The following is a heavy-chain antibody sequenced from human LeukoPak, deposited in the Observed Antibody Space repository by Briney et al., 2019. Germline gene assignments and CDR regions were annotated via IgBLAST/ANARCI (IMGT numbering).Heavy chain of an antibody. CDR2: INPNTGGT. Sequence: ASXXVSCKASGYTFTDYYIHWVRQAPGQGVEWMGWINPNTGGTNYAQTFQGTVTMTRDTSISTAYMELDSLRSDDTAVYYCATSQLLIAPSFDYWGQGTLVTVSS. D-gene: IGHD1-1*01. V-gene: IGHV1-2*02. J-gene: IGHJ4*02. CDR1: GYTFTDYY. CDR3: ATSQLLIAPSFDY.